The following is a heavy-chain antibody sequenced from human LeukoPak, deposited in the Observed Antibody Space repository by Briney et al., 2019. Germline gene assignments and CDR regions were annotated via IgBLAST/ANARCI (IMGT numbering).Heavy chain of an antibody. V-gene: IGHV3-53*01. CDR1: GFTFSSIH. D-gene: IGHD6-19*01. J-gene: IGHJ4*02. CDR3: AKVGLDWLVREYYFDY. Sequence: GGSLRLSCAASGFTFSSIHMVWVRQAPGKGLEWVSVTYTGGNSYYADSVKGRFTISRDNSKNTLYLQMNSLRAEDTAVYYCAKVGLDWLVREYYFDYWGQGTLVTVSS. CDR2: TYTGGNS.